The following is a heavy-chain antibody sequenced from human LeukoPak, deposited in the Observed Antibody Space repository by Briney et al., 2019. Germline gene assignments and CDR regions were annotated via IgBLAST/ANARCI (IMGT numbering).Heavy chain of an antibody. CDR2: ITGSGGST. CDR3: ARSIARTETTIFGVIPHDYFDY. J-gene: IGHJ4*02. D-gene: IGHD3-3*01. V-gene: IGHV3-23*01. CDR1: GFTFSNYA. Sequence: GGSLRLSCAAFGFTFSNYAMSRVRQAPGRGLEWVSTITGSGGSTDYADSVKGRFTVSRGNSKNMLYLQMNSLRAEDTAIYYCARSIARTETTIFGVIPHDYFDYWGQGTLVTVSS.